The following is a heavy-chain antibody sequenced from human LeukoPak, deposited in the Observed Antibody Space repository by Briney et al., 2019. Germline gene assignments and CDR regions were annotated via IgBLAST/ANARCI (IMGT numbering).Heavy chain of an antibody. J-gene: IGHJ5*02. CDR1: GYSFTSYW. V-gene: IGHV5-51*01. CDR2: IYPGDSDT. D-gene: IGHD3-10*01. Sequence: GESLKISCKGSGYSFTSYWIGWVRQMPGKGLEWMGIIYPGDSDTRYSPSFQGQVTISADKSISTAYLQWSSLKASDTAMYYCARLVTFMVRGVTDNWFDPWGQGTLVTVSS. CDR3: ARLVTFMVRGVTDNWFDP.